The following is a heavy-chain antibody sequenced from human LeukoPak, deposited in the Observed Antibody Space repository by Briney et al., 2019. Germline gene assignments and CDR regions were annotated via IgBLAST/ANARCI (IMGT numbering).Heavy chain of an antibody. CDR1: GYTFTSYA. V-gene: IGHV1-3*01. J-gene: IGHJ4*02. CDR2: INAGNGYT. D-gene: IGHD3-22*01. Sequence: ASVKVSCKASGYTFTSYAMHWVRQAPGQRLEWMGWINAGNGYTKYSQKLQGRVTMTTDTSTSTAYMELRSLRSDDTAVYYCARDDYYDSSGLFDYWGQGTLVTVSS. CDR3: ARDDYYDSSGLFDY.